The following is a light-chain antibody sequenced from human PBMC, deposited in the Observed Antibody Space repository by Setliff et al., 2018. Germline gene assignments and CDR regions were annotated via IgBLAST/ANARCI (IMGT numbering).Light chain of an antibody. V-gene: IGLV2-8*01. J-gene: IGLJ1*01. CDR1: NIDVRGYTY. CDR2: DVT. Sequence: QSALTQPPSASGSPGQSVTISCTGTNIDVRGYTYVSWYQQLPGKAPQLIIYDVTKRPSGVPDRFSGSKSGNTASLTVSGLQAEDEADYYCSSYVGSNNVVFGSGTKATVL. CDR3: SSYVGSNNVV.